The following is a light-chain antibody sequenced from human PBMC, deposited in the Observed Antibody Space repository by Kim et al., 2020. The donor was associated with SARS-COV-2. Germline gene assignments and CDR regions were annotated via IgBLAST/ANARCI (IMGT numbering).Light chain of an antibody. CDR3: PVWDRSPGV. CDR1: NIGTKN. Sequence: SYELTQPLSVSVALGQTARITCGGNNIGTKNVHWFQQKPGQAPVLVICGDSNRPSGIPERFSGSNSGNTATLTISRAQPGDEADYYCPVWDRSPGVFGGG. CDR2: GDS. V-gene: IGLV3-9*01. J-gene: IGLJ3*02.